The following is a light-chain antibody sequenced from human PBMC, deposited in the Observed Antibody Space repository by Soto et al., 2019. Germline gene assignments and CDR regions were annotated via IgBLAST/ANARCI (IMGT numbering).Light chain of an antibody. CDR2: GAS. Sequence: EIVLTQSPGTLSLSPGERATLSCRASQSVSSSYLAWYQQKPGQAPRLLIYGASSRATGIPDRFSGSGSGPDFTLTISRLEPEDFAVYYCQQYDTSPLTFGGGTKVDTK. V-gene: IGKV3-20*01. J-gene: IGKJ4*01. CDR1: QSVSSSY. CDR3: QQYDTSPLT.